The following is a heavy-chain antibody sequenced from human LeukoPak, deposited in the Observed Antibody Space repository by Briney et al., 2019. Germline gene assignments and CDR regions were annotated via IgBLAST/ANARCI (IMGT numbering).Heavy chain of an antibody. D-gene: IGHD3-10*01. V-gene: IGHV3-23*01. J-gene: IGHJ4*02. CDR2: ISISGGST. CDR3: AKQGPYGSGPYFDY. CDR1: GFTLNDYA. Sequence: QPGGSLIVSCAASGFTLNDYAMSWVRQAPGKGLEWVSAISISGGSTYYADSVRGRFTISRHNSKNTLSLQMNSLRGEDTAVYYCAKQGPYGSGPYFDYWGQGALVTVSS.